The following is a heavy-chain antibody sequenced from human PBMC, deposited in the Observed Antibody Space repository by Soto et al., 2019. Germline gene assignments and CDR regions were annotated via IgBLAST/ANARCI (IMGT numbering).Heavy chain of an antibody. CDR1: GLTLSNYA. V-gene: IGHV3-23*01. CDR3: AKNQERELPRVIDF. Sequence: LRLSCATSGLTLSNYAMSWVRQAPGGGLEWVSSMSGSSSTTYYADSVRGRFTISRDRSKNTLYLQMSSLRAEDTALYYCAKNQERELPRVIDFWGQGTLVTVSS. CDR2: MSGSSSTT. J-gene: IGHJ4*02. D-gene: IGHD1-7*01.